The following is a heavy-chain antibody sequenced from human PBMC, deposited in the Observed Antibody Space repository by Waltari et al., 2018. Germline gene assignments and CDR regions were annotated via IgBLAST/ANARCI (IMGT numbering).Heavy chain of an antibody. Sequence: QVQLQQWGAGLLKPSETLSLTCAVYGGSFSGYYWSWIRQPPGKGLEWIGEINHSGSTNYNPSLKSRVTISVDTSKNQFSLKLSSVTAADTAMYYCARDGGNVVPLWGLGTAVTVSS. CDR3: ARDGGNVVPL. CDR1: GGSFSGYY. J-gene: IGHJ6*02. CDR2: INHSGST. V-gene: IGHV4-34*01. D-gene: IGHD2-15*01.